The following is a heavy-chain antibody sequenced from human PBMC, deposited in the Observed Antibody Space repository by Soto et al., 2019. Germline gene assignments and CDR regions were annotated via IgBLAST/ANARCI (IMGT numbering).Heavy chain of an antibody. J-gene: IGHJ6*02. Sequence: ASVKVSCKASGYTFTGYYMHWVRQAPGQGLEWMGWINPNSGGTNYAQKFQGWVTMTRDTSISTAYMELSRLRSDDTAVYYCARMDTAMVVYGMDVWGQGTTVTVSS. D-gene: IGHD5-18*01. CDR2: INPNSGGT. CDR3: ARMDTAMVVYGMDV. CDR1: GYTFTGYY. V-gene: IGHV1-2*04.